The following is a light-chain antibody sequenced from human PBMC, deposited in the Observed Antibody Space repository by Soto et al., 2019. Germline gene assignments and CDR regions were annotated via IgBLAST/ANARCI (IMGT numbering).Light chain of an antibody. V-gene: IGKV1-5*01. CDR1: QSISAW. CDR3: QQVYVYPST. J-gene: IGKJ4*01. CDR2: DAS. Sequence: DIQMTQSPSTLSATAGDRVTITCRASQSISAWLAWYQQKPGKAPKLLIYDASNLESGVPSRFSGGGSGTDFTLTISILQPEDFATYYCQQVYVYPSTFGGGTKVDIK.